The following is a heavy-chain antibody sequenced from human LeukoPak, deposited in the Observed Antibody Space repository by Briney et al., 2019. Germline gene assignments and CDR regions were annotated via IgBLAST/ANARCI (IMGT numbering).Heavy chain of an antibody. V-gene: IGHV4-34*01. CDR3: ARDRGSWYLGSWFDP. CDR2: INHSGST. CDR1: GGSFSGYY. D-gene: IGHD6-13*01. J-gene: IGHJ5*02. Sequence: SETLSLTCAVYGGSFSGYYWSWIRQPPGKGLEWIGEINHSGSTNYNPSLKSRVTISVDTSKNQFSLKLSSVTAADTAVYYCARDRGSWYLGSWFDPWGQGTLVTVSS.